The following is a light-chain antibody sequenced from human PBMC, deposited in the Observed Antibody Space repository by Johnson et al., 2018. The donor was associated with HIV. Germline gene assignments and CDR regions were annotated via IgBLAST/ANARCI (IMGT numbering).Light chain of an antibody. CDR2: DNN. J-gene: IGLJ1*01. CDR3: GTWDSSLSVYV. CDR1: GSNIGNNY. V-gene: IGLV1-51*01. Sequence: SVLTQPPSVSAAPGQKVTISCSGSGSNIGNNYVSWYQQLPGTAPKLLIYDNNKRPLGIPDRFSGSKSGTSATLGITGLQTGDEADYYCGTWDSSLSVYVFGTGTEVTV.